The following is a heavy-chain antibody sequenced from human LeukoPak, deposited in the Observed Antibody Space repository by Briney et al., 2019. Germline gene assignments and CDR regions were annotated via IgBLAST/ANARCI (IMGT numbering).Heavy chain of an antibody. CDR3: ARDSSSGVRYFDY. D-gene: IGHD6-25*01. CDR1: GFTFSNYG. Sequence: GGSLRLSCAASGFTFSNYGMHWVRQAPGKVLEWVAVIWYDESNKYYADSVKGRFTISRDNSKNTLYLQMNSLRAEDTAVYYCARDSSSGVRYFDYWGQGTLVTVSS. V-gene: IGHV3-33*01. J-gene: IGHJ4*02. CDR2: IWYDESNK.